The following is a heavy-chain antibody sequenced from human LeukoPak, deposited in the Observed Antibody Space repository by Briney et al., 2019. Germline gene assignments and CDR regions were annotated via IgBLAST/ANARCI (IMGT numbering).Heavy chain of an antibody. Sequence: PSETLSLTCAVYGGSFSGYYWSWIRQPPGKGLEWIGEINHSGSTNYNPSLRSRVTISVDTSKNQFSLKLSSVTAADTAVYYCARVHSSGYYVGGYYYYMDVWGKGTTVTISS. V-gene: IGHV4-34*01. CDR1: GGSFSGYY. J-gene: IGHJ6*03. D-gene: IGHD3-22*01. CDR3: ARVHSSGYYVGGYYYYMDV. CDR2: INHSGST.